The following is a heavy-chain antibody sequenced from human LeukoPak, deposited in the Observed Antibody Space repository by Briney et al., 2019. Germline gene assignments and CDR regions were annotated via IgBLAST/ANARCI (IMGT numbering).Heavy chain of an antibody. D-gene: IGHD3-9*01. CDR1: GFTFSSYW. CDR3: AKPSSYDILTGYRN. CDR2: ISGSGGST. Sequence: GGSLRLSCAASGFTFSSYWMSWVRQAPGKGLEWVSAISGSGGSTYYADSVKGRFTISRDNSKNTLYLQMNSLRAEDTAVYYCAKPSSYDILTGYRNWGQGTLVTVSS. J-gene: IGHJ4*02. V-gene: IGHV3-23*01.